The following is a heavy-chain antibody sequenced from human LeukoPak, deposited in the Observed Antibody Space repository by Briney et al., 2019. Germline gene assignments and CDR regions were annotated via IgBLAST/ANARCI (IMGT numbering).Heavy chain of an antibody. CDR1: GFSFSGHW. Sequence: GGSLRLSCTAPGFSFSGHWMHWARQLPGKGLVWVSRISPTGSTTSYADSVKGRFTVSRDNAKNTLYLQMNSLRAEDTAVYYCARDHPVSAAFDIWGQGTMVTVSS. CDR2: ISPTGSTT. CDR3: ARDHPVSAAFDI. J-gene: IGHJ3*02. V-gene: IGHV3-74*01. D-gene: IGHD1-14*01.